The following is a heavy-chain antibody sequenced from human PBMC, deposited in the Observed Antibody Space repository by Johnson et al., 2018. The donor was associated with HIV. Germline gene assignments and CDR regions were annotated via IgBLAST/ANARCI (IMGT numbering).Heavy chain of an antibody. CDR2: ISSGAGTI. CDR1: GFTFSDYY. V-gene: IGHV3-11*01. D-gene: IGHD6-25*01. J-gene: IGHJ3*01. Sequence: QMQLVESGGGVVQPGGSLRLSCVVSGFTFSDYYMSWIRQAPGKGLEWVSYISSGAGTIYYADSVRGRFTISRDNSKNTLYLQMNSLRAEDTAVYYCARDGPSAAVWGQGTMVTVSS. CDR3: ARDGPSAAV.